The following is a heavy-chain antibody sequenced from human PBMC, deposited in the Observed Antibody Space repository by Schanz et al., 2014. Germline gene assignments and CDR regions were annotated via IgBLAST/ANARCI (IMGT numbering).Heavy chain of an antibody. CDR3: ARKMKLGVYGGKGHDSLDI. V-gene: IGHV3-74*01. J-gene: IGHJ3*02. CDR2: INSVGSNT. CDR1: GFTFSSYW. Sequence: EVQVVESGGGLVQPGGSLRLSCAASGFTFSSYWMHWVRQDPGKGLVWVARINSVGSNTDYADSVTGRFTISRDNAKNTLYLQMNTLRAEDTAVYYCARKMKLGVYGGKGHDSLDIWGQGTMVTVSS. D-gene: IGHD4-17*01.